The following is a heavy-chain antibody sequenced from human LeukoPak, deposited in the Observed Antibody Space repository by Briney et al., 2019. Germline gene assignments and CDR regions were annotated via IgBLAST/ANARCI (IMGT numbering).Heavy chain of an antibody. J-gene: IGHJ4*02. CDR1: GYTFTSDG. Sequence: ASVKVSCKASGYTFTSDGISWVRQGPGQGLGWMGWICAYNGNTDYAQKVQGRVTITTDTSTSTAYMQMRSLRSDDTAVYYCARDLGGLAYPNPPYFDYWGQGTLVTVSS. D-gene: IGHD2-15*01. CDR3: ARDLGGLAYPNPPYFDY. V-gene: IGHV1-18*01. CDR2: ICAYNGNT.